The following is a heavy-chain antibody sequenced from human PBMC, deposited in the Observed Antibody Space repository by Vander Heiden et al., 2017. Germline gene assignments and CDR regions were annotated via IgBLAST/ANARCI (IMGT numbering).Heavy chain of an antibody. CDR3: AKDLDYYGSGRSHEAFDY. CDR1: GFTFSSYG. V-gene: IGHV3-30*18. J-gene: IGHJ4*02. Sequence: QVQLVESGGGVVQPGRSLRLSCAASGFTFSSYGMHWVRQAPGKGLEWVAVISYDGSNKYYADSVKGRVTISRDNSKNTLYLQMNSLRAEETAVYYCAKDLDYYGSGRSHEAFDYWCQGTLVTVSS. CDR2: ISYDGSNK. D-gene: IGHD3-10*01.